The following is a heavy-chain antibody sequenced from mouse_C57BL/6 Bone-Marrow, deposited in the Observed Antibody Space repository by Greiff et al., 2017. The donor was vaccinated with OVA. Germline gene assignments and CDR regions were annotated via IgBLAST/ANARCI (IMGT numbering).Heavy chain of an antibody. CDR1: GYTFTSYG. CDR2: IYPRSGNT. D-gene: IGHD4-1*02. Sequence: VQLQQSGAELARPGASVKLSCKASGYTFTSYGISWVKQRTGQGLEWIGEIYPRSGNTYYNEKVKGKATLTADKSSSTAYMELRSLTSEDSAVYFCARSAPTGTGFAYWGQGTLVTVSA. V-gene: IGHV1-81*01. CDR3: ARSAPTGTGFAY. J-gene: IGHJ3*01.